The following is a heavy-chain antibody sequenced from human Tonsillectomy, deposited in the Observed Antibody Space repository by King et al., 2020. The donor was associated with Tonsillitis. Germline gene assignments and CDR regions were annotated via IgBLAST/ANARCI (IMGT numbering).Heavy chain of an antibody. CDR1: GGTFSSYV. CDR2: IIPIFGTI. CDR3: AREASPGAVAGSLFDY. J-gene: IGHJ4*02. D-gene: IGHD6-19*01. Sequence: QLVQSGAEVKKPGSSVKVSCRASGGTFSSYVIFWVRQAPGQGLEWVGGIIPIFGTINYAQKFQGRVTITADESTRTAYMELNSLGFDDTAVYYCAREASPGAVAGSLFDYWGQGTLVTVSS. V-gene: IGHV1-69*01.